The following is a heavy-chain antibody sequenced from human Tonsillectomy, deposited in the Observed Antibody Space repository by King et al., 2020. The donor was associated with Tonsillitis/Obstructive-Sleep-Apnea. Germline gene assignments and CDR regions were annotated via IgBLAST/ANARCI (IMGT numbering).Heavy chain of an antibody. CDR1: GGSISSYY. V-gene: IGHV4-59*08. CDR3: ARRYRDGAVAGPFDY. Sequence: QLQESGPGLVKPSETLSLTCTVSGGSISSYYWSWIRQPPGKGLEWIGYIYYSGSTNYNPSLKSRVTISVDTSKNKFSLKLSSVTAADTAGYYCARRYRDGAVAGPFDYWGQGTLVPVSS. CDR2: IYYSGST. J-gene: IGHJ4*02. D-gene: IGHD6-19*01.